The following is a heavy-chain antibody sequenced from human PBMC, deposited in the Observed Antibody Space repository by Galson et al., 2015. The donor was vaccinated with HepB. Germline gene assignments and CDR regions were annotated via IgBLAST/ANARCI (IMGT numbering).Heavy chain of an antibody. Sequence: SVKVSCKASGYTFTSYYMHWVRQAPGQGLEWMGIINPSGGSTSYAQKFQGRVTMTRDTSTSTVYMELSSLRSEDTAVYYCARSALHDPYYYDSSGSYYGMDVWGQGTTVTVSS. D-gene: IGHD3-22*01. V-gene: IGHV1-46*01. CDR2: INPSGGST. J-gene: IGHJ6*02. CDR3: ARSALHDPYYYDSSGSYYGMDV. CDR1: GYTFTSYY.